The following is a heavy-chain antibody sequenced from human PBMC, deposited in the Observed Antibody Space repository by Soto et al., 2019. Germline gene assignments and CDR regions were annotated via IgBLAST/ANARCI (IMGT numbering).Heavy chain of an antibody. CDR2: IYFTGNA. CDR1: GGSITRSSYF. CDR3: ARQTFTLAAESYGRSNWFEP. Sequence: SETLSLTCIVSGGSITRSSYFWGWVRQPPGKGLEWIGTIYFTGNAYYTPSLKSRLTMSIDTSKNEFSLRLNSVTAADTAVYYCARQTFTLAAESYGRSNWFEPWGPGTLVTVSS. V-gene: IGHV4-39*01. D-gene: IGHD2-15*01. J-gene: IGHJ5*02.